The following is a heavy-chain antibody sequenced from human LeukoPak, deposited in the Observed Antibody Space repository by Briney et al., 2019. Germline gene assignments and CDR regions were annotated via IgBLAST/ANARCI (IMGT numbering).Heavy chain of an antibody. CDR3: ARDWFGAKDF. Sequence: PGGSLRLSCVASGFSFSGSSMNWVRQAPGKGLEWVATMRGDGGNKYYWGSVKGRFTVTRDNGKNSLFLQMNSLRAEDTAVYYCARDWFGAKDFWGQGTPVTVSP. D-gene: IGHD3-10*01. J-gene: IGHJ1*01. V-gene: IGHV3-7*01. CDR2: MRGDGGNK. CDR1: GFSFSGSS.